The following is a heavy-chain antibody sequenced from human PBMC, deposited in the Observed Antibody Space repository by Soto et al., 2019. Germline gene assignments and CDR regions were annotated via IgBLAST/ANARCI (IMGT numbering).Heavy chain of an antibody. J-gene: IGHJ6*02. D-gene: IGHD6-19*01. Sequence: GASVKVSCKASGYTFTGYYIHWVRQAPGQGLEWMGWINPNSGGTKYPQKFQGRVTMTRDTSIDTAYMDLTSLTSEDTAVYYCAITPGWFAGMAVWGQGTTVTVSS. CDR3: AITPGWFAGMAV. CDR2: INPNSGGT. V-gene: IGHV1-2*02. CDR1: GYTFTGYY.